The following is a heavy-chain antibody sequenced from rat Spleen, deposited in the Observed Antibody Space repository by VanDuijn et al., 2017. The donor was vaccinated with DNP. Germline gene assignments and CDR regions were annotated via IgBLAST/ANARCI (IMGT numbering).Heavy chain of an antibody. D-gene: IGHD1-4*01. CDR1: GFNFNDYW. CDR3: ARATRVFDY. J-gene: IGHJ2*01. Sequence: EVRLVESGGGLVQPGRSLKLSCAASGFNFNDYWMGWVRQAPGTGLEWVGEINKDSSPINYTPSLKEKCTISRENAQNTLYLQMSRLGSEDTAIYYCARATRVFDYWGQGVMVTVSS. CDR2: INKDSSPI. V-gene: IGHV4-2*01.